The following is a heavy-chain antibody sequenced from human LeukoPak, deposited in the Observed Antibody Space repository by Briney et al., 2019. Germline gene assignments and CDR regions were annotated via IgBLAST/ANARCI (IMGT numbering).Heavy chain of an antibody. Sequence: SETLSLTCTVSGGSISSSSYYWGWIRQPPGEGLEWIGSIYYSGSIYYNPSLKSRVTISVDTSKNQFSLKLTSVTAADTAMYYCARGVAFDIWGPGTMVTVSS. J-gene: IGHJ3*02. CDR1: GGSISSSSYY. V-gene: IGHV4-39*07. CDR3: ARGVAFDI. CDR2: IYYSGSI.